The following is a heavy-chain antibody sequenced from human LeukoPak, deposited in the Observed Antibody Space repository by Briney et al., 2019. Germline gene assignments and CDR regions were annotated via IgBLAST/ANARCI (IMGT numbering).Heavy chain of an antibody. Sequence: PGGSLRLSCAASGFRFSSYWMSWVRQAPGKGLEWVANIKQDGSEKYYVDSVEGRFTISRDNAKNSLYLQMNSLRAEDRAVYFCARDGLPFDFWGQGTLITVSS. D-gene: IGHD5-12*01. CDR1: GFRFSSYW. J-gene: IGHJ4*02. V-gene: IGHV3-7*01. CDR3: ARDGLPFDF. CDR2: IKQDGSEK.